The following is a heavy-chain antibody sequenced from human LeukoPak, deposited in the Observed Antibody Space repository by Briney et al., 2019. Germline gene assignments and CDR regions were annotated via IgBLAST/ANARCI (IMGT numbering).Heavy chain of an antibody. V-gene: IGHV3-64*01. CDR2: ISSNGGCT. CDR1: GFPFSSYA. J-gene: IGHJ4*02. D-gene: IGHD2-2*01. CDR3: ARVGCSSTSCYASRGYFDY. Sequence: GGSLRLSCAASGFPFSSYAMHWVRQAPGKGLEYVSAISSNGGCTYYANSVKGRFTISRDNSKNTLYLQMGSLRAGDMAVYYCARVGCSSTSCYASRGYFDYWGQGTLVTVSS.